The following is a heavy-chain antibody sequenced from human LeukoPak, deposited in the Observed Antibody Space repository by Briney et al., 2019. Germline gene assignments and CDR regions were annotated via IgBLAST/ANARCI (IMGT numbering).Heavy chain of an antibody. D-gene: IGHD3-3*01. J-gene: IGHJ4*02. CDR2: IHYSGIT. V-gene: IGHV4-39*07. Sequence: SETLSLTCTVSGGPISSSRYYWGWLRQPPWKGLELFGSIHYSGITYHNPSLRSRVTISVDTSKNQFSLKLSSVTAADTAVYYCARGLRTPLSYFWYWGQGTLVTVSS. CDR1: GGPISSSRYY. CDR3: ARGLRTPLSYFWY.